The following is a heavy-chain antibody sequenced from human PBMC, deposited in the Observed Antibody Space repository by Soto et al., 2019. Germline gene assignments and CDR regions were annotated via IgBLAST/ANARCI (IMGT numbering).Heavy chain of an antibody. CDR3: ARATTGISHPYHFDN. CDR1: GYSFSTNW. V-gene: IGHV5-51*01. Sequence: GESLKISCKGSGYSFSTNWIGWVRQMPGQGLEWMGIIYPGDYDTRYSPSFQGQVTISVDKSISTAYLQWNTLKTSGTAMYYCARATTGISHPYHFDNWGKGTLVTVSS. CDR2: IYPGDYDT. D-gene: IGHD1-1*01. J-gene: IGHJ4*02.